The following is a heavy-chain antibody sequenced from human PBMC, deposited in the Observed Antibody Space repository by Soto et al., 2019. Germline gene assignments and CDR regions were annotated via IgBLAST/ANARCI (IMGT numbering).Heavy chain of an antibody. CDR3: ARIRRYDYGDYYGMDV. V-gene: IGHV1-69*13. CDR2: IIPIFGTA. Sequence: SVKVSCKASGGTFSSYAISWVRQAPGQGLEWMGGIIPIFGTANYAQKFQGRVTITADESTSTAYMELSSLRSEDTAVYYCARIRRYDYGDYYGMDVWGQGTTVTAP. CDR1: GGTFSSYA. J-gene: IGHJ6*02. D-gene: IGHD4-17*01.